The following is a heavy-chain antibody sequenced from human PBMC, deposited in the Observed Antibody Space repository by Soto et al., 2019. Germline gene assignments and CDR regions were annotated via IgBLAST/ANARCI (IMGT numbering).Heavy chain of an antibody. J-gene: IGHJ4*02. CDR1: GFTFSSYG. CDR3: GGGYYFGDY. V-gene: IGHV3-30*03. CDR2: ISYDGSNK. D-gene: IGHD3-10*01. Sequence: QVQLVESGGGVVQPGRSLRLSCAACGFTFSSYGVQWVRQAPGKGLEWVATISYDGSNKYYADSVKGRFTISRDNSKNTLYVQMNNLRADDTAVYYCGGGYYFGDYWGQGTLVTVSS.